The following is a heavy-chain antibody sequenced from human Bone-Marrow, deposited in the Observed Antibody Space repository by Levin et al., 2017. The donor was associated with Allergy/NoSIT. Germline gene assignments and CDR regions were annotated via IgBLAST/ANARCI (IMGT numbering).Heavy chain of an antibody. CDR1: GFTFSSYW. D-gene: IGHD4-17*01. J-gene: IGHJ4*02. CDR2: ISSDGSST. V-gene: IGHV3-74*01. Sequence: GESLKISCAASGFTFSSYWMHWVRQAPGKGLVWVSRISSDGSSTSYADSVKGRFTISRDNVKNTLYLQMNSLRAEDTAVYYCARVPTLSGDYRTDYWGQGTLVTVSS. CDR3: ARVPTLSGDYRTDY.